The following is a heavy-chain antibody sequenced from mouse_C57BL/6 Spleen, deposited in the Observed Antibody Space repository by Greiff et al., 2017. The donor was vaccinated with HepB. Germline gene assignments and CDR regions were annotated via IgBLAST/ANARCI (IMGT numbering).Heavy chain of an antibody. CDR2: IDPDSGST. J-gene: IGHJ2*01. D-gene: IGHD1-1*01. V-gene: IGHV1-55*01. Sequence: QVQLQQPGAELVKPGASVKMSCKASGYTFTSYWINWVKQRPGRGLEWIGSIDPDSGSTNYNEKFKSKATLTVDTSSSTAYMQLSSLTSEDSAVYYCARRDYYVSSSDYWGQGTTLTVSS. CDR1: GYTFTSYW. CDR3: ARRDYYVSSSDY.